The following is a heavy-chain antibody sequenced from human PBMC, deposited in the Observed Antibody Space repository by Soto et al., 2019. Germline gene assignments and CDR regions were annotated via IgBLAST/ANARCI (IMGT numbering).Heavy chain of an antibody. CDR3: ARYDSSGYYWPYYYYGMDV. J-gene: IGHJ6*02. CDR1: GFTFSTYS. Sequence: EVQLVESGGGLVKPGGSLGLSCAASGFTFSTYSMNWVRQAPGKGLEWVSSISSSSSYIYYADSVKGRFTISRDNAKNSLYLQMNSLRAEDTAVYYCARYDSSGYYWPYYYYGMDVWGQGTTVTVSS. V-gene: IGHV3-21*01. D-gene: IGHD3-22*01. CDR2: ISSSSSYI.